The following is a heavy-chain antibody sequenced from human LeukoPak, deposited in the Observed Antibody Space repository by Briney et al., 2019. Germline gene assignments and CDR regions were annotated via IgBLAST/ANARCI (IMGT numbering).Heavy chain of an antibody. Sequence: SETLSLTCTVSGYSISSGYDWGWIRQPTGKGLEWIGNIYHGGSTYYNPSLKSRVTISVDRSKNQFSLKLSSVTAADTAVYYCARFEIQLNYFDYWGQGTLVTVSS. CDR1: GYSISSGYD. CDR3: ARFEIQLNYFDY. V-gene: IGHV4-38-2*02. CDR2: IYHGGST. J-gene: IGHJ4*02. D-gene: IGHD5-18*01.